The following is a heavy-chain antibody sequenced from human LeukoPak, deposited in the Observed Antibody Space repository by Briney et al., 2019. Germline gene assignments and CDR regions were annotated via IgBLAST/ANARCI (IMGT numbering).Heavy chain of an antibody. CDR1: GFIFSRHT. D-gene: IGHD6-13*01. CDR2: ISYDGSNE. CDR3: VRSSAAAKYYFDY. Sequence: AGGSLSLSCAASGFIFSRHTMHWVRQAPGKGLQWVALISYDGSNEYFADSVKGRFTISRDNSRNTLSLQVNSLRLEDTAVYYCVRSSAAAKYYFDYWGQGTLVTVPS. J-gene: IGHJ4*02. V-gene: IGHV3-30-3*01.